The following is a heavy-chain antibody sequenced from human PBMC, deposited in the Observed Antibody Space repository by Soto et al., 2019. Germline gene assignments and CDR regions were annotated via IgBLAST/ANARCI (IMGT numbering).Heavy chain of an antibody. V-gene: IGHV3-23*01. J-gene: IGHJ4*02. CDR1: GFTFSSYA. CDR3: AKGRAAYDFWSGYLYYFDY. Sequence: GGSLRLSCAASGFTFSSYAMSWVRQAPGKGLEWVSAISGSGGSTYYADSVKGRFTISRDNSKNTLYLQMNSLRAEDTAVYYCAKGRAAYDFWSGYLYYFDYWGQGTLVTVSS. CDR2: ISGSGGST. D-gene: IGHD3-3*01.